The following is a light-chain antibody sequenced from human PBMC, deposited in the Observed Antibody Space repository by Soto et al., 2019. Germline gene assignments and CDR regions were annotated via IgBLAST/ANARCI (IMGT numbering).Light chain of an antibody. CDR1: HSVSSN. J-gene: IGKJ4*01. V-gene: IGKV3-15*01. CDR3: QQYDNWPSLT. Sequence: EIVMTQSPATLSESPGKRASLSCRASHSVSSNLAWYQQKPGHAPRLLIYGASTRATGIPDRFSGSGSGTEFTLTVSSLQSEDFAVYYCQQYDNWPSLTFGGGTKVEIK. CDR2: GAS.